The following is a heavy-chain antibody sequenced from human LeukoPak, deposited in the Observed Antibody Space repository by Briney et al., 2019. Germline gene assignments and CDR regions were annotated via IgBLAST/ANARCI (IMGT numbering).Heavy chain of an antibody. J-gene: IGHJ4*02. Sequence: GGSLRLSCEGSGFRFSGYWMHWVRQAPGKGLVWVSRIQGDERSASYGDSVRGRFAISKDNAKNILYLQMDSLRVEDTAVYYCAKAEVGATAFDYWGQGTLVTVSS. CDR3: AKAEVGATAFDY. D-gene: IGHD1-26*01. CDR1: GFRFSGYW. CDR2: IQGDERSA. V-gene: IGHV3-74*01.